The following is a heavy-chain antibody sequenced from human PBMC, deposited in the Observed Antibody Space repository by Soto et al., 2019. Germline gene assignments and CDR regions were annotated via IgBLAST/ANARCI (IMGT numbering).Heavy chain of an antibody. CDR1: GFTFSSYA. Sequence: EVQLLESGGGLVQPGGSLRLSCAASGFTFSSYAMSWVRQAPGKGLEWVSAISGSGGSTYYADSVKGRFTISRDNSKNTLYRQMNSLRAGDTDVYYCARGTTVTFDYWGQGTLVTVSS. CDR2: ISGSGGST. J-gene: IGHJ4*02. V-gene: IGHV3-23*01. D-gene: IGHD4-17*01. CDR3: ARGTTVTFDY.